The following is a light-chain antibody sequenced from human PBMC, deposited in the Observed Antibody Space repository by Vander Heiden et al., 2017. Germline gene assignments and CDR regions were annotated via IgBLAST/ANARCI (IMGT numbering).Light chain of an antibody. CDR1: QSVLYSSNNENY. V-gene: IGKV4-1*01. CDR2: WAS. J-gene: IGKJ5*01. CDR3: QQYYSTPIS. Sequence: DIVRTQSPDSLAVPLGERATINCKSSQSVLYSSNNENYLAWYQQKSGQPPKLLIYWASTRESGVPDRFSGSGSGTDFTLTISSLQAEDVAVYYCQQYYSTPISFGQGTRLEIK.